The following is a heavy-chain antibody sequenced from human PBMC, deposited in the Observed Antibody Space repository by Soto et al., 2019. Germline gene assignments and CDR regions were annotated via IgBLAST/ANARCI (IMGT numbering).Heavy chain of an antibody. D-gene: IGHD3-10*01. Sequence: QVPLVQSGAEVKKPGASVKVSCKASGYTFTSYGISWVRQAPGQGLEWMGWISAYNGNTNYAQKLQGRVTMTTDTSTSTAYMELRSLRSDDTAVYYCARDRHYYGSGSADWYFDLWGRGTLVTVSS. CDR3: ARDRHYYGSGSADWYFDL. J-gene: IGHJ2*01. CDR1: GYTFTSYG. V-gene: IGHV1-18*01. CDR2: ISAYNGNT.